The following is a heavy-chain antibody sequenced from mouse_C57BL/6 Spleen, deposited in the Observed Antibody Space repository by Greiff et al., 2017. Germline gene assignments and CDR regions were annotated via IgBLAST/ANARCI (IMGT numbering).Heavy chain of an antibody. CDR1: DSAVFPIAY. D-gene: IGHD2-12*01. V-gene: IGHV15-2*01. CDR2: ILPSIGRT. J-gene: IGHJ1*03. CDR3: ARHSNDSSWYFDV. Sequence: QVQLQQSGSELRSPGSSVKLSCKDFDSAVFPIAYLSWVRQKPGHGFEWIGGILPSIGRTIYGEKFEGKATLDADTLSSTAYLELNSLTSEDSAIYYCARHSNDSSWYFDVWGTGTTVTVSS.